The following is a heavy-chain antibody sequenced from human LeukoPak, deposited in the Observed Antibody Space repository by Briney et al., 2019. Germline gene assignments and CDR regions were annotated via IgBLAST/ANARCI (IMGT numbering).Heavy chain of an antibody. CDR2: ICDSGNI. V-gene: IGHV4-59*01. CDR3: ARWHSHGRYFDY. D-gene: IGHD1-26*01. Sequence: SETLSLTCTVSGVSIRNYCWNWIRQPPGKGLEWIGYICDSGNIDYKPSLKSRVTISVDKSKNQFSLKLTSATAADTAVYYCARWHSHGRYFDYWGQGALVTVSS. CDR1: GVSIRNYC. J-gene: IGHJ4*02.